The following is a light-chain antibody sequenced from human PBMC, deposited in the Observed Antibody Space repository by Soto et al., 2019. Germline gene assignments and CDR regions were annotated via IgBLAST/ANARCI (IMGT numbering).Light chain of an antibody. J-gene: IGKJ1*01. Sequence: VIWMTQSPSLLSASTGDRVTISCRMSQGIIRFLAWYQQKPGKAPELLIYAASTLQSGVPSRFSGRKGGTDFTLTINNLQREDFADYFCQQTYSNLWTFGQGTKVDIK. CDR3: QQTYSNLWT. CDR1: QGIIRF. V-gene: IGKV1D-8*03. CDR2: AAS.